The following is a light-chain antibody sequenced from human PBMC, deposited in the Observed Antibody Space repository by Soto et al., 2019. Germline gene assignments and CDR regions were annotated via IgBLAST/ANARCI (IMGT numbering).Light chain of an antibody. V-gene: IGKV3-11*02. Sequence: EIVLTQSPATLSLSPGERATLSCRASQSVGSYLAWYQQKPGQAPRLLIYGASNRATGIPARFSGSGSGRDFTLNISSLAPEDFAIYYCQQRSSWPRLTFGGGTGVEIK. CDR1: QSVGSY. CDR3: QQRSSWPRLT. J-gene: IGKJ4*01. CDR2: GAS.